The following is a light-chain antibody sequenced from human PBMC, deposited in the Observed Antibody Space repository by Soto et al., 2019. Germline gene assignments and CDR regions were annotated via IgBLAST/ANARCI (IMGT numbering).Light chain of an antibody. J-gene: IGKJ4*01. V-gene: IGKV1-12*01. CDR1: QAINRY. CDR2: TTS. CDR3: QHGNRFPLT. Sequence: DIQMTQSPSSVSASVGDRVTITCRASQAINRYLAWYQQKPGKAPNLLIYTTSSLQSGVPSRFSGSGSGTDFTLTISSLEPEDFATYYCQHGNRFPLTFGGGTKVEIK.